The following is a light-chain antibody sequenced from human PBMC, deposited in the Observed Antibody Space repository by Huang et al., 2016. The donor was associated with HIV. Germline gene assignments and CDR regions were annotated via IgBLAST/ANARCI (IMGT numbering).Light chain of an antibody. J-gene: IGKJ1*01. CDR2: AAS. CDR1: QGISNS. V-gene: IGKV1-NL1*01. Sequence: DIQMTQSPSSLSAFVGDRVTITCRASQGISNSLAWYQQKPGKAPKLLLYAASSLESGGPSRFSGSGSGTDYTLTISSLQPEEFATYYCQHYYSTPRWTFGQGTKVEIK. CDR3: QHYYSTPRWT.